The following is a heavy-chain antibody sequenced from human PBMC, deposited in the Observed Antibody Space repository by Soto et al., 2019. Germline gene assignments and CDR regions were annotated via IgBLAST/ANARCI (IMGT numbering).Heavy chain of an antibody. V-gene: IGHV3-15*01. Sequence: EMHLVDSGGGLVKPGGSPRLSCAASGFTFSHAWMSWVRQAPGKGLEWVGRIKSKADGETKDYGAPVRGRFTISRDDSQDILYLHMNSLRIEDTAVYYCCVIKRRDQYSTSGYWFDPWGPGTLVTVSS. CDR2: IKSKADGETK. D-gene: IGHD4-4*01. J-gene: IGHJ5*02. CDR3: CVIKRRDQYSTSGYWFDP. CDR1: GFTFSHAW.